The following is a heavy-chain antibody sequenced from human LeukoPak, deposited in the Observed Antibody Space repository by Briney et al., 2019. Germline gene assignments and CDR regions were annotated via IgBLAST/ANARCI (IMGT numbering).Heavy chain of an antibody. Sequence: GGSLRLSCAASGFTFSSNWMSWVRQAPGKGLEWVANIKQDGSEKYYVDSVKGRFTISRDNAKNSMYLQMNSLRAEDTALYYCASLDYFDSSDYGDYWGQGTLVTVSS. D-gene: IGHD3-22*01. CDR2: IKQDGSEK. CDR1: GFTFSSNW. J-gene: IGHJ4*02. CDR3: ASLDYFDSSDYGDY. V-gene: IGHV3-7*05.